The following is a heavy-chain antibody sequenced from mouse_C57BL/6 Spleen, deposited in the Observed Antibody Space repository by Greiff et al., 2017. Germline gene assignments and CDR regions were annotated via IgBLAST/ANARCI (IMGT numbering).Heavy chain of an antibody. CDR2: IHPNSGST. Sequence: QVQLQQPGAELVKPGASVKLSCKASGYTFTSYWMHWVKQRPGQGLEWIGMIHPNSGSTNYNEKFKSKATLTVDKSSSTAYMQLSSLTAEDSAVYYCARNWDVSVDYWGQGTSVTVSS. CDR1: GYTFTSYW. D-gene: IGHD4-1*01. J-gene: IGHJ4*01. CDR3: ARNWDVSVDY. V-gene: IGHV1-64*01.